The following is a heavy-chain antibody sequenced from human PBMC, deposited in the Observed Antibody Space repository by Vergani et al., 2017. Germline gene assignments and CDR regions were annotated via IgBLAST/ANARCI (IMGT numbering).Heavy chain of an antibody. J-gene: IGHJ5*02. CDR1: FDSIRNLY. D-gene: IGHD6-19*01. V-gene: IGHV4-59*11. CDR2: IHYSENT. Sequence: QVQLQESGPGLVKSSETLSLTCSVSFDSIRNLYCNWIRQPPWKGLEWIGSIHYSENTNYNPSLKTRVTISVDTSKNQFSLTLTSVTAADTAVYYCASDTHSGKRADRWGQGILVTVTS. CDR3: ASDTHSGKRADR.